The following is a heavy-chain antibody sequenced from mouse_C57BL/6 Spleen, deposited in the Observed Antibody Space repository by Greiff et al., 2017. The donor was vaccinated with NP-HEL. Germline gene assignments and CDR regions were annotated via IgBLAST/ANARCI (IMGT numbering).Heavy chain of an antibody. J-gene: IGHJ1*03. CDR2: IDPSDSYT. CDR3: ARPHYYGSSYWYFDV. V-gene: IGHV1-69*01. Sequence: QVQLQQPGAELVMPGASVKLSCKASGYTFTSYWMPWVKQRPGQGLEWIGEIDPSDSYTNYNQKFKGKSTLTVDKSSSTAYMQLSSLTSEDSAVYYCARPHYYGSSYWYFDVWGTGTTVTVSS. CDR1: GYTFTSYW. D-gene: IGHD1-1*01.